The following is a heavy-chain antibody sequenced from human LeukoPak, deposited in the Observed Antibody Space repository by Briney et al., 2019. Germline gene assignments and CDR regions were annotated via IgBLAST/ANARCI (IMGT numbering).Heavy chain of an antibody. CDR1: GVTVSTSY. Sequence: PGGSLRLSCAASGVTVSTSYMAWVRQAPGKGLEWVSGIYSGGSTYYADSVKGRFTISRDNSKNTLYLQMNSLRAEDTAVYYCARRAGAYSHPYDYWGQGTLVTVSS. V-gene: IGHV3-53*01. J-gene: IGHJ4*02. CDR2: IYSGGST. D-gene: IGHD4/OR15-4a*01. CDR3: ARRAGAYSHPYDY.